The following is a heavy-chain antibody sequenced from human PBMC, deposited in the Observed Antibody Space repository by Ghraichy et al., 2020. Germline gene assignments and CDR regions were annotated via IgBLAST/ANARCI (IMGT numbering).Heavy chain of an antibody. J-gene: IGHJ5*02. D-gene: IGHD6-13*01. CDR1: VDSMSSYY. CDR2: MYYSGST. CDR3: ARTAGTGNWFDP. Sequence: SETLSLTCSVSVDSMSSYYWTWIRQSPGKGLEWIGYMYYSGSTSYNPSLKSRVTISVDRSKNQFSLKLDSVTTADTAMYYCARTAGTGNWFDPWGQGTLVNVSS. V-gene: IGHV4-59*01.